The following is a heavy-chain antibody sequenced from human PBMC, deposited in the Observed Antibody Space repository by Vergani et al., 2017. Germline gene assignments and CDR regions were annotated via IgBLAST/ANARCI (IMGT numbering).Heavy chain of an antibody. J-gene: IGHJ4*02. Sequence: QVQLQESGPGLVKPSETLSLTCAVYGGSFSGYYWSWIRQPPGKGLEWIGEINHSGSTNYNPSLKSRVTISVDTSKNQFSLKLSSVTAADTAVYYCASRDYVFDYWGQGTLVTVSS. CDR1: GGSFSGYY. CDR3: ASRDYVFDY. V-gene: IGHV4-34*01. CDR2: INHSGST. D-gene: IGHD4-17*01.